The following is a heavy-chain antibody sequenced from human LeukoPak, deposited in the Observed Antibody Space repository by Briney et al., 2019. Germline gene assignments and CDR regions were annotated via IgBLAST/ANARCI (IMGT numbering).Heavy chain of an antibody. CDR3: AREREIVQLERAHDY. CDR1: GGSISSSSYY. V-gene: IGHV4-39*01. J-gene: IGHJ4*02. D-gene: IGHD1-1*01. Sequence: PSETLSLTCTVSGGSISSSSYYWGWIRQPPGEGLGWLGSIYYSVSSYYNPYLKCPVSISVDTSKNQFSLKRSSVTAADTAVYYCAREREIVQLERAHDYWGQGTLVTVS. CDR2: IYYSVSS.